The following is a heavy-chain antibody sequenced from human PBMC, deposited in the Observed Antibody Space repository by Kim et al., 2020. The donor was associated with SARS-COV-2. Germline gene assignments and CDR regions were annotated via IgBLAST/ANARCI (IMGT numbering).Heavy chain of an antibody. Sequence: SETLSLTCTVSGGSINSGDYSWNWIRQPPGKGLEWIGYISYSGNTYYNPSFKSRVTLSADTSKNQFSLELSSVTAADTAVYYCARDKESSYGHGDYYYGMDVWGQGTTVTGSS. D-gene: IGHD5-18*01. V-gene: IGHV4-30-4*01. CDR1: GGSINSGDYS. CDR2: ISYSGNT. J-gene: IGHJ6*02. CDR3: ARDKESSYGHGDYYYGMDV.